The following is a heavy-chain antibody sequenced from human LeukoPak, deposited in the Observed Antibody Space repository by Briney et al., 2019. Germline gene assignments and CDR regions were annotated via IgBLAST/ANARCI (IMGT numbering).Heavy chain of an antibody. J-gene: IGHJ3*02. CDR1: GGSISSYY. Sequence: KPSETLSLTCTVSGGSISSYYWSWIRQPPGKGLEWIGYIYYSGSTNYNPSLKSRVTISVDTSKNQFSLKLSSVTAADTAVYYCARVSWELRLPWAFDIWGQGTMVTVSS. CDR2: IYYSGST. CDR3: ARVSWELRLPWAFDI. D-gene: IGHD1-26*01. V-gene: IGHV4-59*01.